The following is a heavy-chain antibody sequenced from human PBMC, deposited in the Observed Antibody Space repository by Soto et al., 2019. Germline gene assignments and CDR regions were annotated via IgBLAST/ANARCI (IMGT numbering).Heavy chain of an antibody. CDR1: GGSVSSGNYF. CDR2: IHSSGST. V-gene: IGHV4-61*01. D-gene: IGHD4-17*01. CDR3: AILTKPTAVTTAFRGGYGLDV. Sequence: QVQLQESGPGLVKPSETLALTCTVSGGSVSSGNYFWSWIRQPPGKGLEWIGYIHSSGSTNYNPSLKLRVTISLDTSRNQFSLKLTSVTAADTAVYYCAILTKPTAVTTAFRGGYGLDVWGQGTTVTVSS. J-gene: IGHJ6*02.